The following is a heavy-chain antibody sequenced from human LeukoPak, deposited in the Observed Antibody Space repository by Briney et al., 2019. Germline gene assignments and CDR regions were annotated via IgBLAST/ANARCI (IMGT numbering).Heavy chain of an antibody. Sequence: GGSLRLSCAASGFTFSSYAMHWVRQAPGKGLEWVAVISYDGSNKYYADSVKGRFTISRDNAKNSLYLQMNSLRAEDTAVYYCARAMVWDHGDYWGQGTLVTVSS. CDR1: GFTFSSYA. J-gene: IGHJ4*02. CDR3: ARAMVWDHGDY. CDR2: ISYDGSNK. D-gene: IGHD1-26*01. V-gene: IGHV3-30*04.